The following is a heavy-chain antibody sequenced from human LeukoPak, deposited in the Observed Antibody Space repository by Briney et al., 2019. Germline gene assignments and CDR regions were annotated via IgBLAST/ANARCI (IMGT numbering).Heavy chain of an antibody. CDR2: INLDGTEE. Sequence: GGSLRLSCAASGFVFSTFWMTWVRQAPGKGLEWVANINLDGTEEHYVDSFLKGRFTISRDNAKNSLYLQMNDLRVEDTAVYYCASGRHDFLHWGQATLVTVSS. V-gene: IGHV3-7*01. D-gene: IGHD3/OR15-3a*01. CDR3: ASGRHDFLH. CDR1: GFVFSTFW. J-gene: IGHJ4*02.